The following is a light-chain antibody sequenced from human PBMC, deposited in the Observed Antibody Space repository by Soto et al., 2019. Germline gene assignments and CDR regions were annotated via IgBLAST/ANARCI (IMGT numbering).Light chain of an antibody. V-gene: IGKV3-15*01. CDR1: QSVSTN. Sequence: EIVMTQSPTTLSVSPGERATLSCGASQSVSTNLAWYQQKPGQVPSLLIYGASTRASGIPARFSGSGSGTEFTLTIGSLQSEDFAVYYCQQYSSSPSFGQGTRLEIK. CDR2: GAS. CDR3: QQYSSSPS. J-gene: IGKJ5*01.